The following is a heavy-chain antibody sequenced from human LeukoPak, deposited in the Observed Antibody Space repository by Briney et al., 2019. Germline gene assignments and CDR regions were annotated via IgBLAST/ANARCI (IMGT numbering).Heavy chain of an antibody. V-gene: IGHV1-69*04. J-gene: IGHJ3*02. CDR3: ASGWGLRLGELSLGDAFDI. Sequence: SVKVSCKASGGTFSSYAISWVRQAPGQGLEWMGRIIPILGIANYAQKFQGRVTITADKSTSTAYMELSSLRSEDTAVYYCASGWGLRLGELSLGDAFDIWGQGTMVTVSS. D-gene: IGHD3-16*02. CDR1: GGTFSSYA. CDR2: IIPILGIA.